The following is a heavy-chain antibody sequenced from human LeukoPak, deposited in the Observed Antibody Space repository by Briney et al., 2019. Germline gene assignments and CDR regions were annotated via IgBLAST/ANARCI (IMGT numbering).Heavy chain of an antibody. CDR3: AKVTGTTNY. CDR2: ISCRDEST. Sequence: GGSLRLSCAVSGLTFSNHALSWVRQAPGKGLEWVSAISCRDESTYYADSVKGRFTISRDNSKSTLYLQMSSLRAEDTAVYHCAKVTGTTNYWGQGTLVTVSS. V-gene: IGHV3-23*01. CDR1: GLTFSNHA. D-gene: IGHD1-1*01. J-gene: IGHJ4*02.